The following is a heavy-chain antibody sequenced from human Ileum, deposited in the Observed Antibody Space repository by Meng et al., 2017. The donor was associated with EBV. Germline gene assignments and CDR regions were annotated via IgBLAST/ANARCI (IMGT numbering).Heavy chain of an antibody. J-gene: IGHJ4*02. CDR3: ARMSSVALPAAIDF. V-gene: IGHV3-23*04. CDR1: GFTFNNYA. CDR2: ISGSGRTT. D-gene: IGHD2-2*01. Sequence: QRVGFGGGSVQPGGSLRLSCAASGFTFNNYALTWVRQAPGKGLEYVSGISGSGRTTDYADSVKGRFTMSRDNSKSTHYLQLNSLRAEDTAVYFCARMSSVALPAAIDFWGQGTLVTVSS.